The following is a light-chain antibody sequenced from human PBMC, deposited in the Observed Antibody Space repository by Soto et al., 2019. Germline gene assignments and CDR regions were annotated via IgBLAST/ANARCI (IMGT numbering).Light chain of an antibody. J-gene: IGKJ1*01. CDR3: HHFGSLPET. V-gene: IGKV3-20*01. Sequence: EIVLTQSPATLSLSPGERATLSCRASQSVSSYLAWYQQKPGRAPRLLFYSASSRATGIPDRFSGSGSGTDFTLTISRLEPEDFAVYYCHHFGSLPETFGQGTNVE. CDR1: QSVSSY. CDR2: SAS.